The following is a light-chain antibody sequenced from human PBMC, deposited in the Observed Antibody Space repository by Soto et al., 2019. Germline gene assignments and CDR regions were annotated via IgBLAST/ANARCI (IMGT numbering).Light chain of an antibody. CDR1: SGDVGAYNS. V-gene: IGLV2-8*01. J-gene: IGLJ2*01. CDR2: EVS. CDR3: SSYAGSNKYVL. Sequence: QSALTQPPSASGSPGQSVTISCTGTSGDVGAYNSVSWYQHHPGEAPKLMIYEVSKRPSGVPDRFSGSKSGNTASLTVSGLQAEDEADYFCSSYAGSNKYVLFGGGTKVTVL.